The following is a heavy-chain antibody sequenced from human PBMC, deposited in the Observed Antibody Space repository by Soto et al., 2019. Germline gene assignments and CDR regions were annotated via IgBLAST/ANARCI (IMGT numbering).Heavy chain of an antibody. Sequence: EVQLVESGGGLVKPGGSLRLSCAASGFYFNDAWMSWVRQAPGKGLEWVGRVKGRTDGGTTDYAAPVRGRFTISRDDSKNTLYLQMNSLKAEHTAVYYCTWLWADNFNVWGQGTMVTAS. D-gene: IGHD5-12*01. CDR3: TWLWADNFNV. V-gene: IGHV3-15*01. CDR1: GFYFNDAW. CDR2: VKGRTDGGTT. J-gene: IGHJ3*01.